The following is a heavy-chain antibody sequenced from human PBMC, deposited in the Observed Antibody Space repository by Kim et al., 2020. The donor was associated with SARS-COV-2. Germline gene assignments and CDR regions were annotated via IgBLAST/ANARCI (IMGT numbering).Heavy chain of an antibody. CDR3: TRNSPLLFGFDP. Sequence: GGSLRLSCAGSGFTFSDSTLYWVRQASGKGLEWVGRIRTKANNYATAYAESMKGTFTISRDDSKNTAYLQMNSLKTEDTAVYYCTRNSPLLFGFDPWGQGTLVTVSS. J-gene: IGHJ5*02. D-gene: IGHD1-26*01. V-gene: IGHV3-73*01. CDR2: IRTKANNYAT. CDR1: GFTFSDST.